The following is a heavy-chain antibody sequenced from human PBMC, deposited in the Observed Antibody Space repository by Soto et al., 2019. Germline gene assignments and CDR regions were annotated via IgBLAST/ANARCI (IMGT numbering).Heavy chain of an antibody. CDR2: IAASGATT. CDR3: AKDRGGSGWRFDY. D-gene: IGHD6-19*01. V-gene: IGHV3-23*01. J-gene: IGHJ4*02. Sequence: QPGGSLRLSCAASGFTFVNYAMSWVRQAPGKGLEWVSAIAASGATTYYADSVKGRLTVSRDNSKNTLYLQMNSLRAEDTAVYYCAKDRGGSGWRFDYWGQGTLVTVSS. CDR1: GFTFVNYA.